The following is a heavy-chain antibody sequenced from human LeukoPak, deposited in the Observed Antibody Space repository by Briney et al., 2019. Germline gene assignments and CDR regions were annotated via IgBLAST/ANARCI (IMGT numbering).Heavy chain of an antibody. J-gene: IGHJ4*02. D-gene: IGHD1-26*01. CDR3: ARVGASVGAIDY. CDR2: ITYDGSNK. CDR1: GFSFKDYN. V-gene: IGHV3-30*03. Sequence: GGSLRLSCAASGFSFKDYNMHWVRQAPGKGLEWVAVITYDGSNKYYTDSVKGRFTISRDNSKSTLYLQMNSLRAEDTAVYYCARVGASVGAIDYWGQGTLVTVSS.